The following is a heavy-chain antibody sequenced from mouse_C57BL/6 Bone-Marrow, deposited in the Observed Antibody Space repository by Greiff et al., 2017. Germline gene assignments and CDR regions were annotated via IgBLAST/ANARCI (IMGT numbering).Heavy chain of an antibody. D-gene: IGHD2-2*01. CDR1: GYTFTSYW. CDR3: ARGGDGYERGYFDV. J-gene: IGHJ1*03. Sequence: QVQLQQSGPELVKPGASVKLSCKASGYTFTSYWMHWVKQRPGRGLEWIGRIDPSSGGTTYNEKFKTKATLTVDKPSSTAYMQLSSLTSEDSAVYYCARGGDGYERGYFDVWGTGTTVTVSS. V-gene: IGHV1-72*01. CDR2: IDPSSGGT.